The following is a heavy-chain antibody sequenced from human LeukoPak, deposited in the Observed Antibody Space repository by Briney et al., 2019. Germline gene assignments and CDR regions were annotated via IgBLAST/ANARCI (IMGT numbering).Heavy chain of an antibody. V-gene: IGHV1-3*01. J-gene: IGHJ6*02. CDR3: ARDQEGVEVQTYYYYGMDV. D-gene: IGHD3-3*01. CDR2: INAGNGNT. Sequence: ASVKVSCKASGYTFTSYAMHWVRQAPGQRLEWMGWINAGNGNTKYSQKFQGRVTITRDTSASTAYMELSSLRAEDTAVYYCARDQEGVEVQTYYYYGMDVWGHGTTVTVSS. CDR1: GYTFTSYA.